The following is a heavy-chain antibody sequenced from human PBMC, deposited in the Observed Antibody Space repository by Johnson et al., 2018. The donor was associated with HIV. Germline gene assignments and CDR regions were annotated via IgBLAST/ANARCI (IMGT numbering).Heavy chain of an antibody. J-gene: IGHJ3*02. D-gene: IGHD3-10*02. CDR1: GFIFDDYA. CDR2: INWNSATI. V-gene: IGHV3-9*01. CDR3: TTHYVLGGLIAFDI. Sequence: VQLVESGGGVVQPGRSLRLSCSTSGFIFDDYAMHWVRQAPGKGLEWVAGINWNSATIGYADSVKGRFTTSRDNAKNSLYLQMNSLKTEDTAVYYCTTHYVLGGLIAFDIRGQGTMVTVSS.